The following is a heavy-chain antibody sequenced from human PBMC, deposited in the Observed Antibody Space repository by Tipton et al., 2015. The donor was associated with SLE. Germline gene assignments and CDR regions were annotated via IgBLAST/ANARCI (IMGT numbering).Heavy chain of an antibody. CDR2: IYSGGST. CDR1: GGTFSSYG. CDR3: AKDSLGYCSGGSCYRGY. Sequence: QLVQSGAEVKKPGASVKVSCKASGGTFSSYGMHWVRQAPGKGLEWVAFIYSGGSTYYADSVKGRFTISRDNSKNTLYLQVNSLRAEDTAVYYCAKDSLGYCSGGSCYRGYWGQGTLVTVSS. D-gene: IGHD2-15*01. V-gene: IGHV3-NL1*01. J-gene: IGHJ4*02.